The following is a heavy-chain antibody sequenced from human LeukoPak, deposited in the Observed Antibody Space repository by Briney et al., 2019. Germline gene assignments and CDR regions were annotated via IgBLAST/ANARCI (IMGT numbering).Heavy chain of an antibody. J-gene: IGHJ6*02. D-gene: IGHD5-12*01. CDR3: ARGMGSGYEYYYYAYGMDV. Sequence: GGSLRLSCEASGFXFNSYAIHWVRQAPGKGQEWVAIIWYDGTNKYYGDSVKGRFTISRDNSKNTLYLQMNRLRAEDTAVYYCARGMGSGYEYYYYAYGMDVWGQGTTVTVSS. CDR1: GFXFNSYA. CDR2: IWYDGTNK. V-gene: IGHV3-33*01.